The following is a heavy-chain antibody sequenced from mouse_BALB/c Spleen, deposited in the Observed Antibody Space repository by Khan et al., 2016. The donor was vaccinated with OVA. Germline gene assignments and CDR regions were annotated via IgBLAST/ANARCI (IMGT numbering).Heavy chain of an antibody. J-gene: IGHJ2*01. V-gene: IGHV1-7*01. CDR2: INPSTGYT. D-gene: IGHD1-1*01. CDR3: ARRGLRWDFDY. Sequence: VQLVESGAELAKPGASVKMSCKASGYTFINYWILWVKQRPGQGLEWIGYINPSTGYTEYNQNFKDKATLTADKSSRPSYMQLSSLTSDDSAVYYCARRGLRWDFDYWGQGTTLTVSS. CDR1: GYTFINYW.